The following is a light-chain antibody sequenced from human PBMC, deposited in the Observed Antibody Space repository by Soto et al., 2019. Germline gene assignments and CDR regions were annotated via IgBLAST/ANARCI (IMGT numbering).Light chain of an antibody. CDR3: QQYNNWPAT. J-gene: IGKJ1*01. CDR2: GAS. CDR1: QSVSSN. Sequence: EIVMTQSPATLSVSPGERATLSCRASQSVSSNLAWYQQKPGQAPRLLIYGASTRATGIPGRFSGSGSGTEFTLTISSLQSEEFAVYYCQQYNNWPATFGQGTKVEIK. V-gene: IGKV3-15*01.